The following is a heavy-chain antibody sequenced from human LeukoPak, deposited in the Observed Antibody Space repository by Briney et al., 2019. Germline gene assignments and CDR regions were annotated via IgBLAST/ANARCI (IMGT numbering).Heavy chain of an antibody. CDR3: ARDTLLCSSTSCYTDPVDY. D-gene: IGHD2-2*02. Sequence: ASVKVSCKASGYSFTAHYIHWLRQAPGHGLEWMGWINPNSGDTNFAQKFQGRVTVTGDTSINTAYMELSSLRSDDTAVYYCARDTLLCSSTSCYTDPVDYWGQGTLVTVSS. J-gene: IGHJ4*02. CDR1: GYSFTAHY. CDR2: INPNSGDT. V-gene: IGHV1-2*02.